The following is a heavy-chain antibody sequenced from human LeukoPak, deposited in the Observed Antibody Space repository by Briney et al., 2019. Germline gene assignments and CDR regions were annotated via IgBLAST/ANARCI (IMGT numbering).Heavy chain of an antibody. V-gene: IGHV4-4*02. Sequence: SGTLSLTCAVSGGSISSSNWWSWVRQPPGKGLEWIGEIYHSGSTNYNPSLKSRVTISVDKSKNQFSLKLSSVTAADTAVYYCARDGLLWFGEPPVGFDPWGQGTLVTVSS. CDR1: GGSISSSNW. CDR3: ARDGLLWFGEPPVGFDP. D-gene: IGHD3-10*01. CDR2: IYHSGST. J-gene: IGHJ5*02.